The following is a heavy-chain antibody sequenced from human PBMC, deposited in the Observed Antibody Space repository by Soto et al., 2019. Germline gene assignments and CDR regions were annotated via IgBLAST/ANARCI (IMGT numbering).Heavy chain of an antibody. CDR1: GGSISSYY. J-gene: IGHJ4*02. Sequence: SETLSLTCTVSGGSISSYYWSWIRQPPGKGLEWIGYIYYSGSTNYNPSLKSRVTISVDTSKNQFSLKLSSVTAADTAVYYCARHHHQQWLPLFDYWGQGTLVTVSS. V-gene: IGHV4-59*08. CDR3: ARHHHQQWLPLFDY. D-gene: IGHD6-19*01. CDR2: IYYSGST.